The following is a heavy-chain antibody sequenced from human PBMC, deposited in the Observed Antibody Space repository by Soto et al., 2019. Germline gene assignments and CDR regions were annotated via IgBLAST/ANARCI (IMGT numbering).Heavy chain of an antibody. V-gene: IGHV2-70*04. D-gene: IGHD3-10*01. CDR1: GFSLSTTGMR. CDR3: ARTNMVHGRRGYYYGMDV. Sequence: SGPTLVNPTHTLTLTCTFSGFSLSTTGMRVSWIRQPPGKALEWLARIDWDDDKFYSTSLKTRLTISKDTSKNQVVLTMTNMDPVDTATYYCARTNMVHGRRGYYYGMDVCGQGPTVTVYS. CDR2: IDWDDDK. J-gene: IGHJ6*02.